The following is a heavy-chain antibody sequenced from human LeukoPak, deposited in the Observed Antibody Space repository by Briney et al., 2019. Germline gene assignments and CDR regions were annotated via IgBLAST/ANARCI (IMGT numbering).Heavy chain of an antibody. CDR2: IYDSGST. CDR1: GGSISSSSYY. J-gene: IGHJ5*02. CDR3: AKQYSSASPFDP. V-gene: IGHV4-61*05. D-gene: IGHD6-19*01. Sequence: SETLSLTCTVSGGSISSSSYYWGWIRQPPGKGLEWIGYIYDSGSTNYNPSLKSRVTMSVDTSKNQFSLRLSSVTASDTAVYYCAKQYSSASPFDPWGQGTLVTVSS.